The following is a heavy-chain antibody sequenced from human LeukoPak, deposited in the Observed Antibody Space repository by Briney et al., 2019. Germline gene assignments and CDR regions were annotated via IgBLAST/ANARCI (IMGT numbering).Heavy chain of an antibody. J-gene: IGHJ4*02. Sequence: ASVKVSCKASGYTFTGYYMHWVRQAPGQGLEWMGWINPNSGGTNYAQKFQGRVTMTRDTSISTAYMELSRLRSDDTAVYYCAREPSVVMRSYSSSWYNLDYWGQGTLVTVSS. CDR3: AREPSVVMRSYSSSWYNLDY. CDR2: INPNSGGT. CDR1: GYTFTGYY. V-gene: IGHV1-2*02. D-gene: IGHD6-13*01.